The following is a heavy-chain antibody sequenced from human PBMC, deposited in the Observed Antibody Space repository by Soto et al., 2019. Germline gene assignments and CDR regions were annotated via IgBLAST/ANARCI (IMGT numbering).Heavy chain of an antibody. D-gene: IGHD2-2*01. CDR3: ARDDLLGVPSALDI. V-gene: IGHV1-18*01. Sequence: QVQLVQSGAEMKKPGASVRVSCKTSGDTFGTSGVHWVRQAPGQGLEWMGWISAYNGNTYYIQKLQGRVTMTTDTSTSTAYMELRSLKSDDTAVYFCARDDLLGVPSALDIWGQGTMGTVSS. J-gene: IGHJ3*02. CDR2: ISAYNGNT. CDR1: GDTFGTSG.